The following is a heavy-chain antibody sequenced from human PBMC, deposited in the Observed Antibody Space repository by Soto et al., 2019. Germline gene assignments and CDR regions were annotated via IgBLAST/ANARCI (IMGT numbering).Heavy chain of an antibody. CDR3: ATLGDFGVVIHYYFDY. CDR2: FDPEDGET. Sequence: GASVKVSCKVSGYTLTELSMHCVRQAPGKGLEWMGGFDPEDGETLYAQKFQGRVTMTEDTSTDTAYMELSSLRPEDTAVYYCATLGDFGVVIHYYFDYGGQGTLVTV. J-gene: IGHJ4*02. CDR1: GYTLTELS. D-gene: IGHD3-3*01. V-gene: IGHV1-24*01.